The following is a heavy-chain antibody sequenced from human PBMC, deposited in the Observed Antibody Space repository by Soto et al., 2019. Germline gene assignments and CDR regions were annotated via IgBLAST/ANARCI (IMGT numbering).Heavy chain of an antibody. Sequence: ASVEVSCKASGYTFTSYDINWVRQATGQGLEWMGWMNPNSGNTGYAQKFQGRVTMTRNTSISTAYMELSSLRSEDTAVYYCARDFGVVIPYYYYGMDVWGQGTTVTVSS. CDR1: GYTFTSYD. CDR3: ARDFGVVIPYYYYGMDV. D-gene: IGHD3-3*01. CDR2: MNPNSGNT. J-gene: IGHJ6*02. V-gene: IGHV1-8*01.